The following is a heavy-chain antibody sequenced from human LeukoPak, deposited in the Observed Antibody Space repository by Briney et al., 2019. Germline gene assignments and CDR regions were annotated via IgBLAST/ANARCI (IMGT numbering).Heavy chain of an antibody. D-gene: IGHD5-24*01. CDR1: GYSFTSYW. CDR3: ARLRDGYKSPRGFDY. J-gene: IGHJ4*02. Sequence: GQALKISSKGSGYSFTSYWIGWVRQMPGKGLEWMGIIFPGDSDTRYSPSFQGQVTISADKSISTAYLQWSSLKASDTAMYYCARLRDGYKSPRGFDYWGQGTLVTVSS. CDR2: IFPGDSDT. V-gene: IGHV5-51*01.